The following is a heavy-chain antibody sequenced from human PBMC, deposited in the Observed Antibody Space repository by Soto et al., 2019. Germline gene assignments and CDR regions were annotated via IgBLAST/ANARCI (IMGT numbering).Heavy chain of an antibody. V-gene: IGHV4-4*07. D-gene: IGHD3-3*01. CDR2: IYSSGGT. CDR1: GGAISGYY. Sequence: QVHLQESGPGLVEPSETLSLTCTVSGGAISGYYWTWIRQTAGKGLEWIGRIYSSGGTKYNPSLKNRVDMSLDMSKNQFYLRLSSVTAADTAVYYCARGQRFSDSFDPWGQGTLVTVSS. CDR3: ARGQRFSDSFDP. J-gene: IGHJ5*02.